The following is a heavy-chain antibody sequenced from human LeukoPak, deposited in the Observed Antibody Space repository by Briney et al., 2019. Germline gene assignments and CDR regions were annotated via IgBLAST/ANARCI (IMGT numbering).Heavy chain of an antibody. V-gene: IGHV4-59*01. CDR2: IYYSGST. CDR1: GGSISSYY. D-gene: IGHD6-19*01. Sequence: PSETLSLTCTVSGGSISSYYWSWIRQPPGKGLEWIGYIYYSGSTNYNPSLKSRVTISVDTSKNQFSLKLSSVTAADTAVYYCARGVTSSGWFGGAFDIWGQGTMVTVSS. CDR3: ARGVTSSGWFGGAFDI. J-gene: IGHJ3*02.